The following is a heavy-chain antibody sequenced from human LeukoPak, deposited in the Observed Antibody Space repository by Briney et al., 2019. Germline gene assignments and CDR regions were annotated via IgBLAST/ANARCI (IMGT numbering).Heavy chain of an antibody. D-gene: IGHD2-15*01. Sequence: SETLSLTCTVSGGSISSDYWSWIRQPPGKGLEWIGNIYYRGTTNYSPSLKSRVTISVDTSKNQFSLKLSSVTAADTAVYYCARDQGGSFAYGLDVWGQGTTVIVSS. J-gene: IGHJ6*02. CDR2: IYYRGTT. V-gene: IGHV4-30-4*01. CDR1: GGSISSDY. CDR3: ARDQGGSFAYGLDV.